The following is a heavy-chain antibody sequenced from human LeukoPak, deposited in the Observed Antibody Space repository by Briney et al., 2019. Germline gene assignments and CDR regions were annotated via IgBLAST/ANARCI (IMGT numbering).Heavy chain of an antibody. V-gene: IGHV1-18*01. CDR2: SSAYNGNT. CDR3: ARGPGIAAAGTIYYYYMDV. CDR1: GYTFTSYG. D-gene: IGHD6-13*01. Sequence: ASVKVSCKASGYTFTSYGISWVRQAPGQGLEWMGWSSAYNGNTNYAQKLQGRVTMTTDTSTSTAYMELSSLRSEDTAVYYCARGPGIAAAGTIYYYYMDVWGKGTTVTISS. J-gene: IGHJ6*03.